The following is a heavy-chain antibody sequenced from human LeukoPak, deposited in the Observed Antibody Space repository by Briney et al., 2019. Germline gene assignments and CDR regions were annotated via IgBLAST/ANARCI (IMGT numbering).Heavy chain of an antibody. D-gene: IGHD3-10*02. Sequence: GGSLRLSCAASGFAFSGYRMNWVRQAAGKGLEWVSYISSSSRTIYYADSVKGRFTISRDNAKNSLYLQMNSLRAEDTAVYYCAELGITMIGGVWGKGTTVTISS. CDR1: GFAFSGYR. V-gene: IGHV3-48*01. CDR3: AELGITMIGGV. J-gene: IGHJ6*04. CDR2: ISSSSRTI.